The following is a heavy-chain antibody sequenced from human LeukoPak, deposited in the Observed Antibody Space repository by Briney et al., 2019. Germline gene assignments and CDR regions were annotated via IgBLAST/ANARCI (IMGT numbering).Heavy chain of an antibody. Sequence: PGGSLRLSCAASGFTFSSYSMNWVRQAPGKGLEWVSYISSSSSTIYYADSVKGRFTISRDNAKNSLYLQMNSLRAEDTAVYYCARMLRGTRWTFDIWGQGTMVTVSS. D-gene: IGHD3-16*01. CDR3: ARMLRGTRWTFDI. CDR1: GFTFSSYS. J-gene: IGHJ3*02. V-gene: IGHV3-48*01. CDR2: ISSSSSTI.